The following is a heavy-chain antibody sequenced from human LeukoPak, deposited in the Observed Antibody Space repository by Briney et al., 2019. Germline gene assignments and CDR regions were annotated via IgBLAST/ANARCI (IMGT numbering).Heavy chain of an antibody. CDR2: IIPIFGTA. J-gene: IGHJ4*02. D-gene: IGHD5-18*01. V-gene: IGHV1-69*01. CDR1: GGTFSSYA. CDR3: ARVEGYSYQFDY. Sequence: ASVKVSCKASGGTFSSYAISWVRQAPGQGLEWMGGIIPIFGTANYAQKFQGRVTITADESTSTAYLELSSLRSEDTAVYYCARVEGYSYQFDYWGQGTLVTVSS.